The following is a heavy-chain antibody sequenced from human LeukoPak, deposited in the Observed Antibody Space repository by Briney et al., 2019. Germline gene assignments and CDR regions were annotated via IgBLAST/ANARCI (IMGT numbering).Heavy chain of an antibody. Sequence: GRSLRLSCAASGFTFSSYAMHWVRQAPGKGLEWVAVISYDGSNKYYADSVKGRFTISRDNSKNTLYLQMNSLRAEDTAVYYCAREDGYNYTYYYYYGMDVWGQGTTVTVPS. V-gene: IGHV3-30*04. CDR2: ISYDGSNK. CDR1: GFTFSSYA. CDR3: AREDGYNYTYYYYYGMDV. D-gene: IGHD5-24*01. J-gene: IGHJ6*02.